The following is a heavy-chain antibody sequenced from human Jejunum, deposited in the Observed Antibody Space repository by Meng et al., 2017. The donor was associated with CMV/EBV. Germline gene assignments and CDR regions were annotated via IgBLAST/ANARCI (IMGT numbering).Heavy chain of an antibody. V-gene: IGHV3-23*01. J-gene: IGHJ4*02. CDR1: GFTFNIYA. CDR3: AKDPYGSGSYPPDY. CDR2: ISASGYST. Sequence: VQLLESGGGLVQPGGSLRLSCAASGFTFNIYALTWVRQAPGKGLEWVSRISASGYSTYYADSVQGRFTISRDNSKNTVYLQMNSLRAEDTAVYYCAKDPYGSGSYPPDYWGQGTLVTVSS. D-gene: IGHD3-10*01.